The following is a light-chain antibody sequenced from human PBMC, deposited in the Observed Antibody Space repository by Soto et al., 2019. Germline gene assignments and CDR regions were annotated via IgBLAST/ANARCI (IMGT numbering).Light chain of an antibody. CDR2: LGS. V-gene: IGKV2-28*01. J-gene: IGKJ3*01. CDR3: MQRSQTL. CDR1: QSLLHSSGYNY. Sequence: DIVMTQCPLTLPVTTGEPASISCRSSQSLLHSSGYNYLAWYLQKQGQYGLRLSYLGSNRASGVPERFSGYGSGTDFTLQSSRVEAEDVGVYYCMQRSQTLFGPG.